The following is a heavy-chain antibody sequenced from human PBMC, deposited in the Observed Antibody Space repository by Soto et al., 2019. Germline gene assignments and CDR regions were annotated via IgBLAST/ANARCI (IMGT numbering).Heavy chain of an antibody. CDR3: ARDHSSGWNDGFDY. V-gene: IGHV1-69*13. CDR1: GGTFSSYA. Sequence: GASVKVSCKASGGTFSSYAISWVRQAPGQGLEWMGGIIPIFGTANYAQKFQGRVTITADESTSTAYMELSSLRSEDTAVYYCARDHSSGWNDGFDYWGQGTLVTVSS. J-gene: IGHJ4*02. CDR2: IIPIFGTA. D-gene: IGHD6-19*01.